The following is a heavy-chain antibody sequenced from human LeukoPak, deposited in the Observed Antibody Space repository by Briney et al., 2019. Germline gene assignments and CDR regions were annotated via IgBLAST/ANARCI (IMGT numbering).Heavy chain of an antibody. J-gene: IGHJ6*03. Sequence: SETLSLTCTVSGGSISSYYWSRIRQPPGKGLEYIGYIYYSGYTNYNPSLKSRVTISVDTSKNQFSLKLSSVTAADTAVYYCARETSQKGAHYMDVWGKGTTVTISS. D-gene: IGHD3-16*01. V-gene: IGHV4-59*01. CDR1: GGSISSYY. CDR2: IYYSGYT. CDR3: ARETSQKGAHYMDV.